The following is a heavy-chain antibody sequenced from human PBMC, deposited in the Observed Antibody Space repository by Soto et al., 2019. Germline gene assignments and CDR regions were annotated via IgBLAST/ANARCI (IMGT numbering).Heavy chain of an antibody. CDR1: GFTFSSYG. D-gene: IGHD5-18*01. CDR3: ANYVYSYGFSGGMDV. J-gene: IGHJ6*02. CDR2: ISYDGSNK. V-gene: IGHV3-30*18. Sequence: GGSLRLSCAASGFTFSSYGMHWVRQAPGKGLEWVAVISYDGSNKYYADSVKGRFTISRDNSKNTLYLQMNSLRAEDTAVYYCANYVYSYGFSGGMDVWGQGTTVTAP.